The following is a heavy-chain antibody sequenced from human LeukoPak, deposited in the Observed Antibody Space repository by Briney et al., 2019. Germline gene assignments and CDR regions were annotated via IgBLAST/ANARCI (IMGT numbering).Heavy chain of an antibody. CDR3: ASGGDLHR. Sequence: SETLSLTCTVSGGSISSSSHNWGWIRQPPGKGLEWIGSIYYSGRTYFNPSLKSRVAISVDTSKNQFSLKLSSVTAADTAVYYCASGGDLHRWGQGTLVTVSS. D-gene: IGHD2-21*01. CDR1: GGSISSSSHN. J-gene: IGHJ4*02. V-gene: IGHV4-39*07. CDR2: IYYSGRT.